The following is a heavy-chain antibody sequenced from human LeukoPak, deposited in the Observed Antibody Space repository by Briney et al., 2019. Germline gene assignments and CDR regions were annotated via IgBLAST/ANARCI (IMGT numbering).Heavy chain of an antibody. J-gene: IGHJ4*02. CDR3: ARDQGGGYSYGWQSFDY. V-gene: IGHV3-48*04. Sequence: GGSLRLSCAASGFTFSSYSMNWVRQAPGKGLEWVSYIGSSSSTIYYADSVKGRFTISRDSAKNSLYLQMNSLRAEDTAVYYCARDQGGGYSYGWQSFDYWGQGTLVTVSS. CDR1: GFTFSSYS. CDR2: IGSSSSTI. D-gene: IGHD5-18*01.